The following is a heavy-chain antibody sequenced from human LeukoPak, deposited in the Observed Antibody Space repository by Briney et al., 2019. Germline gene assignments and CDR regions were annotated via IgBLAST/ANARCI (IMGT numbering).Heavy chain of an antibody. CDR2: IGTAGDT. D-gene: IGHD3-10*01. V-gene: IGHV3-13*04. CDR3: ARAGHYGSGTSDAFDI. Sequence: PGGSLRLSCAASGFTFSSYDMHWVRQATGEGLEWVSAIGTAGDTYYPGSVKGRFTISRENAKNSLYLQMNSLRAGDTAVYYCARAGHYGSGTSDAFDIWGQGTMVTVSS. J-gene: IGHJ3*02. CDR1: GFTFSSYD.